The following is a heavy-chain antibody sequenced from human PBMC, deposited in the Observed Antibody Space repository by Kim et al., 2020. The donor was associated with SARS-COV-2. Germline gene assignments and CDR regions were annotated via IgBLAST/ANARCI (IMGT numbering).Heavy chain of an antibody. J-gene: IGHJ6*02. CDR1: GGSFSGYY. CDR2: INHSGSA. CDR3: ERGLSSIAMMVVIFTGGIYGMDV. D-gene: IGHD3-22*01. V-gene: IGHV4-34*01. Sequence: SETLSLTCAVYGGSFSGYYWTWIRQPPGKGLEWIGEINHSGSANYNPSLKSRVTLSLDTSKNQFSLKLSSVTAADTAVYYCERGLSSIAMMVVIFTGGIYGMDVWGQGTTVTVSS.